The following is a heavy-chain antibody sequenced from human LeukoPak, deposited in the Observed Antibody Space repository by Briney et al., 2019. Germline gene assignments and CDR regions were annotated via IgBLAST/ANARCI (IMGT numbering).Heavy chain of an antibody. J-gene: IGHJ3*02. CDR2: ISSSSSTM. CDR3: ARDHHRRLYDSQARDTFDI. D-gene: IGHD3-22*01. V-gene: IGHV3-48*01. CDR1: GFTFSSYS. Sequence: GGSLRLSCAASGFTFSSYSMNWVRQAPGKGLEWVSYISSSSSTMYYADSVKGRFSISRDNAKNSLYLQMNSLRAEDTAVYYYARDHHRRLYDSQARDTFDIWGQGTMVTVSS.